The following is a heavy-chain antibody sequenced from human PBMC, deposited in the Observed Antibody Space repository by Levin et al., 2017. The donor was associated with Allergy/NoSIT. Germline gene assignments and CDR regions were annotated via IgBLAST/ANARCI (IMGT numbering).Heavy chain of an antibody. D-gene: IGHD4/OR15-4a*01. CDR1: GFTFSSYD. CDR3: ARGGLTANFDY. CDR2: IGTAGDT. V-gene: IGHV3-13*01. Sequence: AGGSLRLSCAASGFTFSSYDMHWVRQATGKGLEWVSAIGTAGDTYYPGSVKGRFTISRENAKNSLYLQMNSLRAGDTAVYYCARGGLTANFDYWGQGTLVTVSS. J-gene: IGHJ4*02.